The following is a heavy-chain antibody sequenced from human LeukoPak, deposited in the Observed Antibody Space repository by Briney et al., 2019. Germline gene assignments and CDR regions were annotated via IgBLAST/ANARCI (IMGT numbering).Heavy chain of an antibody. CDR2: IKSKTDGGTT. D-gene: IGHD3-22*01. CDR1: GFTFSSYA. Sequence: PGGSLRLSCAASGFTFSSYAMSWVRQAPGKGLEWVGRIKSKTDGGTTDYAAPVKGRFTISRDDSKNTLYLQMNSLKTEDTAVYYCTTGFAYYYDSSGYYYVGGPDYWGQGTLVTVSS. CDR3: TTGFAYYYDSSGYYYVGGPDY. J-gene: IGHJ4*02. V-gene: IGHV3-15*01.